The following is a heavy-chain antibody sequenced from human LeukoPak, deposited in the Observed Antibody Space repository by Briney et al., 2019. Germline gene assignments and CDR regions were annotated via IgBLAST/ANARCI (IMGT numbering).Heavy chain of an antibody. Sequence: GGSLRLSCAASGFTFSSYGMHWVRQAPGKGLEWVAVISYDGSNKYYADSVKGRFTISRDNSKDTLYLQMNSLRAEDTAVYYCAKVPWFGGGLDYWGQGTLVTVSS. CDR2: ISYDGSNK. D-gene: IGHD3-10*01. CDR3: AKVPWFGGGLDY. V-gene: IGHV3-30*18. CDR1: GFTFSSYG. J-gene: IGHJ4*02.